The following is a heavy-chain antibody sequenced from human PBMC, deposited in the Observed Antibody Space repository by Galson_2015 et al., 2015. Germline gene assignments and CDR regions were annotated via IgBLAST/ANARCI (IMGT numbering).Heavy chain of an antibody. D-gene: IGHD2-2*01. V-gene: IGHV3-23*01. CDR2: ISGSGGST. CDR1: GFTFSSYA. CDR3: AKDSDSYIVVVPAAAYYYYGMDV. J-gene: IGHJ6*02. Sequence: SLRLSCAASGFTFSSYAMSWVHQAPGKGLEWVSAISGSGGSTYYADSVKGRFTISRDNSKNTLYLQMNSLRAEDTAVYYCAKDSDSYIVVVPAAAYYYYGMDVWGQGTTVTVSS.